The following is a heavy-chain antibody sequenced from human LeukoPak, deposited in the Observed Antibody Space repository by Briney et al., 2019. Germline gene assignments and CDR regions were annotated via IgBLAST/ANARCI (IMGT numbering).Heavy chain of an antibody. CDR3: ARAKYNTGWNLDY. Sequence: NPSETLSLTCTVSGDSISSGDYYWTWIRQHPGKGLQWIGYTHYSRSTYYNPSLESRLTMSVDTSKNQFSLKVSSVTAADTAVYYCARAKYNTGWNLDYWGQGTLVTVS. J-gene: IGHJ4*02. CDR1: GDSISSGDYY. V-gene: IGHV4-31*03. CDR2: THYSRST. D-gene: IGHD6-19*01.